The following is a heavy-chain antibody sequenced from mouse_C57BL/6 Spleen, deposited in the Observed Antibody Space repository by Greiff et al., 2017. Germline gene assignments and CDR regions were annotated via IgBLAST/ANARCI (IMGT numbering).Heavy chain of an antibody. CDR2: IDPADSYT. J-gene: IGHJ2*01. CDR3: GLPDY. V-gene: IGHV1-59*01. Sequence: VQLQQPGAELVRPGTSVKLSCKASGYTFTSYWMHWVKQRPGQGLEWVGVIDPADSYTNYNQKFKGKATLTVDTSSSTAYMQLSSLTSEDSAVYYCGLPDYWGQGTTLTVSS. D-gene: IGHD5-5*01. CDR1: GYTFTSYW.